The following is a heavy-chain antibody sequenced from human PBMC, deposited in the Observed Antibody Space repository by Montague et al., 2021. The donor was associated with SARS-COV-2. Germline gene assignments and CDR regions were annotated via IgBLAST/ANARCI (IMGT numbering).Heavy chain of an antibody. CDR1: GFTFSSYE. V-gene: IGHV3-48*03. CDR3: AREYIEAAGHGNDY. Sequence: SLRLSCAASGFTFSSYEMNWVRQAPGKGLEWVSYISRSGSIIYYADSVKDRFTISRDNAKNSLYLQMNSLRAEDTAVYYCAREYIEAAGHGNDYWGQGTLVTVSS. CDR2: ISRSGSII. J-gene: IGHJ4*02. D-gene: IGHD6-13*01.